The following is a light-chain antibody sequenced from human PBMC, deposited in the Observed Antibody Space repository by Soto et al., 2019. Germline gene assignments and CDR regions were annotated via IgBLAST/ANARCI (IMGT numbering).Light chain of an antibody. Sequence: EIVLTQSPGTLSLSPGERATLSCRASQSVSNNYLAWYQQKPGRAPRLLMYAASSRATGTPDRFSGSGSGTDFTLTISRLEPEDFAVYYCQQYGSSRAFGLGTKVDIK. CDR2: AAS. CDR1: QSVSNNY. J-gene: IGKJ1*01. V-gene: IGKV3-20*01. CDR3: QQYGSSRA.